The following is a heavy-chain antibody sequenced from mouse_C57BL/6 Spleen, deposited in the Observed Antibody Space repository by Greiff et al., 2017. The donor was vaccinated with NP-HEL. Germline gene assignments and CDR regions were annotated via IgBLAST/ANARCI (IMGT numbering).Heavy chain of an antibody. V-gene: IGHV14-3*01. J-gene: IGHJ1*03. CDR1: GFNIKNTY. CDR3: ARPYYYGSSYGYFDV. D-gene: IGHD1-1*01. Sequence: VHVKQSVAELVRPGASVKLSCTASGFNIKNTYMHWVKQRPEQGLEWIGRIDPANGNTKYAPKFQGKATITADTSSNTAYLQLSSLTSEDTAIYYCARPYYYGSSYGYFDVWGTGTTVTVSS. CDR2: IDPANGNT.